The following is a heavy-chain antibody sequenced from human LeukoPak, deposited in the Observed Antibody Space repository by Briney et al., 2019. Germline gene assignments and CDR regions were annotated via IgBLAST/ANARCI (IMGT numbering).Heavy chain of an antibody. CDR1: GGSFSGYY. Sequence: PSETLSLTCAVYGGSFSGYYWSWIRQPPGKGLEWIGEINHSGSTNYNPSLKSRVTISVDTSKNQFSLKLSSVTAADTAVYYCARDAASRGFDYWGQGTLVTVSS. D-gene: IGHD2-2*01. CDR2: INHSGST. CDR3: ARDAASRGFDY. J-gene: IGHJ4*02. V-gene: IGHV4-34*01.